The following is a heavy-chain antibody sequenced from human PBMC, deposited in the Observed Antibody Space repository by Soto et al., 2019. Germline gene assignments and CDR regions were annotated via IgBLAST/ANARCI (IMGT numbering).Heavy chain of an antibody. CDR3: ARNMHASFTLYFDP. CDR1: GGSVSGYF. CDR2: IDHSGTT. J-gene: IGHJ5*02. V-gene: IGHV4-34*01. D-gene: IGHD2-8*01. Sequence: PSETLSLTCAVYGGSVSGYFWSWIRQLPGQGLAWIGEIDHSGTTNYRPSLDIRVTTSMDTSKNQFSLKLTSVTAADTAVYYCARNMHASFTLYFDPSGQGTLVTVSS.